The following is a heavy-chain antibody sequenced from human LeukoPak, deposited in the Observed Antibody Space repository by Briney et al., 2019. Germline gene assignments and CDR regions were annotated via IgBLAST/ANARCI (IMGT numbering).Heavy chain of an antibody. CDR2: IHYSGST. CDR1: GGSISSSSYY. CDR3: ARGHNVGNQPFDF. D-gene: IGHD2-15*01. Sequence: SETLSLTCTVSGGSISSSSYYWGWIRQPPGKGLEWIGSIHYSGSTYYNPSLKSRVTMSVDTSKNQFSLKLSSVTAADTAVYYCARGHNVGNQPFDFWGQGTLVTVSS. V-gene: IGHV4-39*07. J-gene: IGHJ4*02.